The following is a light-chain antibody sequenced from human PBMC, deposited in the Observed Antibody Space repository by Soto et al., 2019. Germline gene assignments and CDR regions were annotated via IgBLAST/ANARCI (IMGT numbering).Light chain of an antibody. V-gene: IGKV3-20*01. J-gene: IGKJ5*01. CDR2: GAS. Sequence: EIELTQSPGTLYLSPGERATLSCRASQSVSSSYLAWYQQKPGQAPRLLIYGASSRATGIPDRFSGSGSGTDFTLTISRLEPEDFAVYYCQQYGISSPITFGQGTRLEIK. CDR3: QQYGISSPIT. CDR1: QSVSSSY.